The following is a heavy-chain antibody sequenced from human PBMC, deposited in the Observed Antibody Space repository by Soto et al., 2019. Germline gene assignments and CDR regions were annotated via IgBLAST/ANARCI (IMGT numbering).Heavy chain of an antibody. CDR2: VFHSATT. J-gene: IGHJ4*02. Sequence: WETLSLTCTVSGDSFSDYYWNWIRQVPGKGLEWIGFVFHSATTSYNPSLKTRVAISDDTSKKQFSLRLTSVSAADTAIYYCARGHYSSGWPIDHWGQGILVTVSS. D-gene: IGHD6-19*01. CDR3: ARGHYSSGWPIDH. CDR1: GDSFSDYY. V-gene: IGHV4-59*01.